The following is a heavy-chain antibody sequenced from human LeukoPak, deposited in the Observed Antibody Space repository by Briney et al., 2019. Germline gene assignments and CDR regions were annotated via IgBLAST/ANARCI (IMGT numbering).Heavy chain of an antibody. D-gene: IGHD2-2*01. CDR1: GGSFSSYY. Sequence: SETLSLTCAVYGGSFSSYYWSWIRQPPGKGLEWIGEINHSGSTNYNPSLKSRVTISVDTSKNQFSLKLSSVTAADTAVYYCARYDFLDCGSTRCPRWFDPWGQGTLVTVSS. V-gene: IGHV4-34*01. CDR2: INHSGST. J-gene: IGHJ5*02. CDR3: ARYDFLDCGSTRCPRWFDP.